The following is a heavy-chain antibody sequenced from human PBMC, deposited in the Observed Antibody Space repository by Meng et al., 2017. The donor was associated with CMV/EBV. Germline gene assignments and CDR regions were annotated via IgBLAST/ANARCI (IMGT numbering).Heavy chain of an antibody. CDR2: IYYTGST. V-gene: IGHV4-39*01. CDR1: SSSCY. Sequence: SSSCYWGGYRRHPGKGLEWIGSIYYTGSTYYNPSLKNRVTISVDTSKIQFSLKLSSVTAADTAVYYCARWGEDIVVVPAAIGEFDYWGQGTLVTVSS. CDR3: ARWGEDIVVVPAAIGEFDY. J-gene: IGHJ4*02. D-gene: IGHD2-2*01.